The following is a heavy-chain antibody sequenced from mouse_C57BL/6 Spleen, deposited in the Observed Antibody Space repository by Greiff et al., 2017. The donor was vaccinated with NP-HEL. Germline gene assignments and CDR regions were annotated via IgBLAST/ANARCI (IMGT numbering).Heavy chain of an antibody. CDR2: IYPGGGYT. D-gene: IGHD1-1*01. J-gene: IGHJ1*03. CDR1: GYTFTNYW. Sequence: QVQLQQSGAELVRPGTSVKMSCKASGYTFTNYWIGWAKQRPGHGLEWIGDIYPGGGYTNYNEKFKGKATLTADKSPSTAYMQFSSLTSEDSAIYYCARYPYYGSSLWYFDVWGTGTTVTVSS. CDR3: ARYPYYGSSLWYFDV. V-gene: IGHV1-63*01.